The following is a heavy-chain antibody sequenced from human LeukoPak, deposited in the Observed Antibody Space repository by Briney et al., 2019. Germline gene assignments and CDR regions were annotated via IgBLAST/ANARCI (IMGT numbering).Heavy chain of an antibody. CDR1: GFTFSSYA. V-gene: IGHV3-23*01. CDR3: AKDLDILTGYYAFQH. D-gene: IGHD3-9*01. CDR2: ISGSGGST. J-gene: IGHJ1*01. Sequence: GGSLRLSCAASGFTFSSYAMSWVRQAPGKGLEWVSAISGSGGSTYYADSVKGRSTISRDNSKNTLYLQMNSLRAEDTAVYYCAKDLDILTGYYAFQHWGQGTLVTVSS.